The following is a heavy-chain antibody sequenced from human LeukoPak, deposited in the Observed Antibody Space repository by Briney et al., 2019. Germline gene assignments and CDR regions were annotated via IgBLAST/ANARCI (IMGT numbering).Heavy chain of an antibody. CDR2: IYYSGST. J-gene: IGHJ4*02. CDR3: ASQPRVALGGPMH. Sequence: SETLSLTCTVSGGSISSSSYYWGWIRQPPGKGLEWIGSIYYSGSTYYNPSLKSRVTISVDTSKNQFSLKLSSVTAADTAMYYCASQPRVALGGPMHWGQGTLVTVSS. CDR1: GGSISSSSYY. V-gene: IGHV4-39*07. D-gene: IGHD6-19*01.